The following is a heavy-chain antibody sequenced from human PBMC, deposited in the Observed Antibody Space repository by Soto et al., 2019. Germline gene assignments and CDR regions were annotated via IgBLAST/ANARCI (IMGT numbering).Heavy chain of an antibody. Sequence: GGSLRLSCAASGFTVSSNYMSWVRQAPGKGLEWVSVIYSGGSTYYADSVKGRFTISRHNSKNTLYLQMNSLRAEDTAVYYCASSLGYCSSTSCYEADYWGQGTLVTVSS. CDR1: GFTVSSNY. CDR3: ASSLGYCSSTSCYEADY. J-gene: IGHJ4*02. D-gene: IGHD2-2*01. CDR2: IYSGGST. V-gene: IGHV3-53*04.